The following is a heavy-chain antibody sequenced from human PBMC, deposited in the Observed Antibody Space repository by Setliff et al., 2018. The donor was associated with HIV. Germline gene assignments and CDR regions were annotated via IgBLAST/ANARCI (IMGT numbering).Heavy chain of an antibody. J-gene: IGHJ4*02. Sequence: GASVKVSCKASGYTFTFYAIHWVRQAPGQRLEWMGWINAGNGDTKYSQKFQGRVTATTDTSASTAYMELSSLRSEDTAVYYCARDLPTPNWGFDYWGQGTLVTVSS. CDR1: GYTFTFYA. V-gene: IGHV1-3*01. D-gene: IGHD7-27*01. CDR3: ARDLPTPNWGFDY. CDR2: INAGNGDT.